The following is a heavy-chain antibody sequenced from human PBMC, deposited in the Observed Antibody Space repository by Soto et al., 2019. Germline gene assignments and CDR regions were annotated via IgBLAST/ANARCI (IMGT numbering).Heavy chain of an antibody. Sequence: QMTLKESGPTLVNPTQTLTLTCTFSGFSLTARGEGVGWIRQLPGKAPEWLAVVYWNDGRRYNPSLRSRLTITKDTTKNQVLFTITNLDPVDTATYYCPYTRGARDTGGVFALRGEGTLVTFSS. CDR1: GFSLTARGEG. V-gene: IGHV2-5*01. CDR3: PYTRGARDTGGVFAL. CDR2: VYWNDGR. J-gene: IGHJ5*02. D-gene: IGHD3-3*01.